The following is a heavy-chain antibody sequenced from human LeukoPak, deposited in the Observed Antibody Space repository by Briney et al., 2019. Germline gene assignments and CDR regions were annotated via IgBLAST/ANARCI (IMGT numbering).Heavy chain of an antibody. Sequence: SETLSLTCAVNGGSFSDYLWTWIRQSPGKGLEWIGEINQGGRTNFNPSLKSRVTISADRSKYHFSLTLRSVTAADTAFYYCARGKRVWFGELMTSFSYFYIDVWGRGTTVIVSS. CDR3: ARGKRVWFGELMTSFSYFYIDV. J-gene: IGHJ6*03. CDR2: INQGGRT. CDR1: GGSFSDYL. V-gene: IGHV4-34*01. D-gene: IGHD3-10*01.